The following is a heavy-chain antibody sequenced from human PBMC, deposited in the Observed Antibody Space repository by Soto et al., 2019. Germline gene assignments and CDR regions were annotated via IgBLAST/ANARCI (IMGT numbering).Heavy chain of an antibody. D-gene: IGHD2-2*01. CDR3: ARDAPHYVPAAGNWFDP. CDR1: GGTFSSYA. V-gene: IGHV1-69*12. CDR2: IIPIFGTA. Sequence: QVQLVQSGAEVKKPGSSVKVSCKASGGTFSSYAISWVRQAPGQGLEWMGGIIPIFGTANYAQKFQGRVTITADESTSTAYMELSSLRPEDTAVYYCARDAPHYVPAAGNWFDPWGQGTLVTVSS. J-gene: IGHJ5*02.